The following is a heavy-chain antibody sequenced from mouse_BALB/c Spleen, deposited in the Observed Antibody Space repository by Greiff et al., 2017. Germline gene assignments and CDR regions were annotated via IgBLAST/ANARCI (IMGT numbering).Heavy chain of an antibody. CDR1: GFTFSDYY. CDR2: ISDGGSYT. V-gene: IGHV5-4*02. J-gene: IGHJ2*01. CDR3: ARVRSMITTGCAY. D-gene: IGHD2-4*01. Sequence: EVQRVESGGGLVKPGGSLKLSCAASGFTFSDYYMYWVRQTPEKRLEWVATISDGGSYTYYPDSVKGRFTISRDNAKNNLYLQMSSLKSEDTAMYYCARVRSMITTGCAYWGQGTTLTDSS.